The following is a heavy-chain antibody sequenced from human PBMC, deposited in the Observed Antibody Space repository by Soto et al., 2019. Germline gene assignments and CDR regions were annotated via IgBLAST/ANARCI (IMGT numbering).Heavy chain of an antibody. CDR2: IFYTGST. CDR3: ARFSDLEWFDP. D-gene: IGHD2-21*01. V-gene: IGHV4-59*01. CDR1: GGSISRYF. J-gene: IGHJ5*02. Sequence: QVQLQESGPGLVRPSETLSLTCTVSGGSISRYFWSWIRQSPGKGLEWIGYIFYTGSTTYNPSLKSRVTISIDTSKNQFSLKLSSLTAADTAVYYCARFSDLEWFDPWGQGTLVTVSS.